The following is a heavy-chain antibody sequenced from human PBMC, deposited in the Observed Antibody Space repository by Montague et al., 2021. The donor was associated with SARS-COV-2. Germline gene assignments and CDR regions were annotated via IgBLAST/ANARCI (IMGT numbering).Heavy chain of an antibody. Sequence: SETLSLTCAVYGGSFSGHSWTWIRQPPGKGLEWIGEINHSGGTNYNPSLKSRVTISVDTSKNQFSLKLSSLTAADTAVYYCARGLTNVTVILVFVGASLYFDSWGQGALVTDSS. CDR3: ARGLTNVTVILVFVGASLYFDS. D-gene: IGHD3-22*01. CDR1: GGSFSGHS. J-gene: IGHJ4*02. V-gene: IGHV4-34*01. CDR2: INHSGGT.